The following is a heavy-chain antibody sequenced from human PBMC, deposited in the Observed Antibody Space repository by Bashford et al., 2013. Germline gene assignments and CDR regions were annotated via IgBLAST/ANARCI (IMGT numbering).Heavy chain of an antibody. CDR3: ARDLRPGYSYGGFDF. V-gene: IGHV3-21*01. CDR2: ISSTSSYI. Sequence: GGSLRLSCAASALTLSTYSMNWVRQAPGKGLEWVSSISSTSSYIYYADSVKGRFTISRDNAKNSLYLQMNSLRAEDTAVYYCARDLRPGYSYGGFDFWGQGILVTVSS. CDR1: ALTLSTYS. J-gene: IGHJ4*02. D-gene: IGHD5-18*01.